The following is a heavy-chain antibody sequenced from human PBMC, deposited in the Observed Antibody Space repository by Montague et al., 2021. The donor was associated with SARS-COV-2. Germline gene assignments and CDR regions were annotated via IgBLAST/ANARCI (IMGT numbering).Heavy chain of an antibody. V-gene: IGHV4-34*01. CDR2: INHSGST. Sequence: SETLSLTCAVYGGSFSGYYWSWIRQPPGKGLEWIGEINHSGSTNYNPSLKSRVTISVDTSKNQFSLKPSSVTAADTAVYYCARRGYSYYYYGMGVWGQGTTVTVSS. CDR1: GGSFSGYY. J-gene: IGHJ6*02. CDR3: ARRGYSYYYYGMGV. D-gene: IGHD5-24*01.